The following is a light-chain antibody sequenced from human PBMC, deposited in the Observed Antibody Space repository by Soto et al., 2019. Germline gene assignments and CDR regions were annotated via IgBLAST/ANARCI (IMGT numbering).Light chain of an antibody. J-gene: IGKJ2*01. CDR3: QQYNSYPYT. Sequence: DIQMTQSPSTLSASVGDRVTITCRASQGITSWLAWYQQKPGKAPKLLIYKASSLESGVPSRFSGSGSGTEFTLTISSLQPDDFATYYCQQYNSYPYTFGQGTKLEIK. CDR1: QGITSW. V-gene: IGKV1-5*03. CDR2: KAS.